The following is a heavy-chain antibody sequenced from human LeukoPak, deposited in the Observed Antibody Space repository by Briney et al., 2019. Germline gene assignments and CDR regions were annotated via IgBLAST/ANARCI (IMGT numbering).Heavy chain of an antibody. V-gene: IGHV4-30-2*01. J-gene: IGHJ4*02. CDR1: GGSISSGGYY. Sequence: PSQTLSLTCTVSGGSISSGGYYWSWIRQPPGKGLEWIGYIYHSGSTYYNPSLKSRVTISVDRSKNQFSLKLSSVTAADTAVYYCARVKRELWFGESTPAKYYFDYWGQGTLVTVSS. CDR3: ARVKRELWFGESTPAKYYFDY. D-gene: IGHD3-10*01. CDR2: IYHSGST.